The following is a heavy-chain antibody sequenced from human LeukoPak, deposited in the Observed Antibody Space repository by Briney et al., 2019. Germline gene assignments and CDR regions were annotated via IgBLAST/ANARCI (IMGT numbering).Heavy chain of an antibody. J-gene: IGHJ4*02. CDR3: AKGAYDYIEIAYFDY. Sequence: GGSLRLSCVASGFSFNNYAMNWVRQAPGKGLEWVSLIIGSRSSTFYADAVKGRFTVSRDKSKNTLYLQMNSLRAEDTAVYYCAKGAYDYIEIAYFDYWGQGSLVTVSS. CDR1: GFSFNNYA. D-gene: IGHD5-12*01. CDR2: IIGSRSST. V-gene: IGHV3-23*01.